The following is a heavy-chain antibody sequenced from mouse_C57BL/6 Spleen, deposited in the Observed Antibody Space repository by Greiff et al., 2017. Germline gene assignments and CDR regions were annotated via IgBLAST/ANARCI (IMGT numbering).Heavy chain of an antibody. CDR2: FYPGSGSI. D-gene: IGHD2-10*02. V-gene: IGHV1-62-2*01. Sequence: VKLMESGAELVKPGASVKLSCKASGYTFTEYTIHWVKQRSGQGLEWIGWFYPGSGSIKYNEKFKDKATLTADKSSSTVYMELSRLTSEDSAVYFGARHEGGRGYGNYYYAMDYWGQGTSVTVSS. CDR3: ARHEGGRGYGNYYYAMDY. J-gene: IGHJ4*01. CDR1: GYTFTEYT.